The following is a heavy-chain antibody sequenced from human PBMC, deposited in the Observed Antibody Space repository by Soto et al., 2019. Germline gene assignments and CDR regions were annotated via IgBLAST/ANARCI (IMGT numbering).Heavy chain of an antibody. CDR2: ISSSSSYT. CDR1: GFTFSDYY. D-gene: IGHD6-13*01. CDR3: ARDKEFRWSSSSWNGMDV. Sequence: PGGSLRLSCAASGFTFSDYYMSWIRQAPGKGLEWVSYISSSSSYTNYADSVKGRFTISRDNAKNSLYLQMNSLRAEDTAVYYCARDKEFRWSSSSWNGMDVWGQGTTVTVSS. V-gene: IGHV3-11*06. J-gene: IGHJ6*02.